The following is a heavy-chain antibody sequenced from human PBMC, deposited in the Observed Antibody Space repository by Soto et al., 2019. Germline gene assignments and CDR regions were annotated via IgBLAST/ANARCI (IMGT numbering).Heavy chain of an antibody. D-gene: IGHD3-10*01. Sequence: QVRLVHSGAEVKRPGASVRVSCETSGYTFIGDYVHWVRQAPGQGLEWMGWINPNNGGTKYSQKFQGRVNMTRDTSINTAYMELSRLTTDDTAVYYCARRRGNYPITEFLQYWGQGTLVTVSS. CDR3: ARRRGNYPITEFLQY. V-gene: IGHV1-2*02. CDR1: GYTFIGDY. CDR2: INPNNGGT. J-gene: IGHJ1*01.